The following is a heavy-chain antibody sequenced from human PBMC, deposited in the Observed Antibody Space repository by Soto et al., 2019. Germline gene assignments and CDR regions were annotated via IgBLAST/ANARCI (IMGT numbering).Heavy chain of an antibody. J-gene: IGHJ6*02. CDR3: ARDSRYCSGGSCYYYYGMDV. CDR1: GYTFTSYD. V-gene: IGHV1-8*01. Sequence: ASVKVSCKASGYTFTSYDINWVRQATGQGLEWMGWMNPNSGSTGYAQKFQGRVTMTRNTSISTAYMELSSLRSEDTAVYYCARDSRYCSGGSCYYYYGMDVWGQGTTVTVSS. D-gene: IGHD2-15*01. CDR2: MNPNSGST.